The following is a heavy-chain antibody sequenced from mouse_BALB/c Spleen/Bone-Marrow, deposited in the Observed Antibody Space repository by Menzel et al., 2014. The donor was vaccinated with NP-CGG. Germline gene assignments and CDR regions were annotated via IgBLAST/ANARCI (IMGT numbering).Heavy chain of an antibody. J-gene: IGHJ3*01. CDR1: GYTFTSYW. Sequence: VQVVESGAELVRPGASVKLSCKASGYTFTSYWINWVKQRPGQGLEWIGNIYPSDSYTNYNQKFKDKATLTVDKSSSTAYMQLSSPTSEDSAVYYCTRDGSPFAYWGPGTLVTVSA. CDR3: TRDGSPFAY. V-gene: IGHV1-69*02. CDR2: IYPSDSYT. D-gene: IGHD2-3*01.